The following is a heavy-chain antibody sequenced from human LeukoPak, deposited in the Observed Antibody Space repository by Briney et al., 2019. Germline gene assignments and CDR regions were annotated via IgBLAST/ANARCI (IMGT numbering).Heavy chain of an antibody. CDR3: ARDVVDTAMVPDAFDI. D-gene: IGHD5-18*01. CDR2: ISSSSSYI. Sequence: PGGSLRLSCAASGFTFSSYSMNWVRQAPGKGLEWVSSISSSSSYIYYADSVKGRFTISRDNAKNSLHLQMNSLRAEDTAVYYCARDVVDTAMVPDAFDIWGQGTMVTVSS. CDR1: GFTFSSYS. J-gene: IGHJ3*02. V-gene: IGHV3-21*01.